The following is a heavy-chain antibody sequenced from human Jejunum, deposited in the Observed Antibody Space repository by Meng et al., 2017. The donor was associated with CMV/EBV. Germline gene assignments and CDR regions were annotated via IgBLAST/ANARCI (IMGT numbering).Heavy chain of an antibody. CDR1: GFTFSSQT. J-gene: IGHJ5*01. CDR3: VNRAWLES. Sequence: EVRLMESGGGLVQPEGSLRLSCAASGFTFSSQTMSWVRQAPGKGLEWVSNIADSGGSTYYADSVKGRFTISRDNSKNTLYLQMNSLRAEDTAVYYCVNRAWLESWGQGTLVTVSS. V-gene: IGHV3-23*01. CDR2: IADSGGST.